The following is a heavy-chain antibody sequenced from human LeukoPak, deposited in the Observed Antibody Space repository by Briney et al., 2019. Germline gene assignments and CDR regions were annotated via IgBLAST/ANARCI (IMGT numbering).Heavy chain of an antibody. D-gene: IGHD4-17*01. CDR3: ARERNYGDYGNAFDV. CDR1: GYTFIDYY. Sequence: GASVKVSCKASGYTFIDYYMHWVRQAPGQGLEWIGWISPNSGGTKYVQKFQGRVTMTRDTSITTAYMELTRLRSDDTTIYYCARERNYGDYGNAFDVWGQGTKVTVSS. V-gene: IGHV1-2*02. J-gene: IGHJ3*01. CDR2: ISPNSGGT.